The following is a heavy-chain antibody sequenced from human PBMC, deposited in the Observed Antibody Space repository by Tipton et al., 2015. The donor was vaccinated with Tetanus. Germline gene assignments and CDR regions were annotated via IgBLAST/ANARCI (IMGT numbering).Heavy chain of an antibody. CDR1: GGSISSGGYY. D-gene: IGHD1-26*01. V-gene: IGHV4-31*03. CDR2: IYYSGST. Sequence: GLVKPSQTLSLTCTVSGGSISSGGYYWSWIRQHPGRGLEWIGDIYYSGSTYYNPSLKSRVTISVDTSKNQFSLKWNSVTAADTAVYYCARDQARGARGWNYFDYWGQGTLVTVSS. CDR3: ARDQARGARGWNYFDY. J-gene: IGHJ4*02.